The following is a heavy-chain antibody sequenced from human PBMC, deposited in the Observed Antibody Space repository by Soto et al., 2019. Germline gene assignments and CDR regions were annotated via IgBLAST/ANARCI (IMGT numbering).Heavy chain of an antibody. D-gene: IGHD5-18*01. J-gene: IGHJ4*02. CDR3: VGSLMSRAMESFDY. V-gene: IGHV4-59*01. CDR1: AGSISRYY. CDR2: ISYTVDA. Sequence: PSETLSLTCSVSAGSISRYYWGLVRQSPGEGLEWIAHISYTVDASYNPSLKSRVTISLDTSKNQIALRLMSVTAADTAVYYCVGSLMSRAMESFDYWGQGTLVTVSS.